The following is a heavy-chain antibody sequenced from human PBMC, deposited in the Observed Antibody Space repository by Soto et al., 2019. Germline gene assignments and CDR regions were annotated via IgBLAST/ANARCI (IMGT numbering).Heavy chain of an antibody. J-gene: IGHJ4*02. D-gene: IGHD3-16*01. CDR1: GFTFSIYA. Sequence: HPGGSLRLSCSASGFTFSIYAMHWVRQAPGKGLEYVSSISTNGGSTDYADSVKGRFTISRDNSKNTLFLQMNSLRAEDTAVYYCAKDFLWGIFAYWGQGTLVTVSS. CDR3: AKDFLWGIFAY. CDR2: ISTNGGST. V-gene: IGHV3-64*04.